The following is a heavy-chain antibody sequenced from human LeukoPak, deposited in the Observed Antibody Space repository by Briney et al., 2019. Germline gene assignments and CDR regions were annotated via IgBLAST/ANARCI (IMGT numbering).Heavy chain of an antibody. D-gene: IGHD4/OR15-4a*01. CDR2: FDPEDGET. CDR3: ASAANLGYYYYYYMDV. CDR1: GYTLTELS. V-gene: IGHV1-24*01. J-gene: IGHJ6*03. Sequence: ASVTVSCKVSGYTLTELSMHWVRQAPGKGLEWMGGFDPEDGETIYAQKFQGRVTMTEDTSTDTAYMELSSLRSEDTAVYYCASAANLGYYYYYYMDVWGKGTTVTVSS.